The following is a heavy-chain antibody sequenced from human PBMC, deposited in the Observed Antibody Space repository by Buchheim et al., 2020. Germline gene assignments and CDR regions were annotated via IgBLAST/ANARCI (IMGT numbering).Heavy chain of an antibody. V-gene: IGHV3-30-3*01. CDR2: ISNDGSNK. Sequence: QVQVVESGGGVVQPGRSLRLSCAASGFIFSSFAMHWVRQAPGKGLEWVAVISNDGSNKYYADSVKGRFTISRDNSKNTLYLQMNSLRAEDTAVYYCARKYYDFWSGYYTYYYYYGMDVWGQGTT. CDR1: GFIFSSFA. CDR3: ARKYYDFWSGYYTYYYYYGMDV. J-gene: IGHJ6*02. D-gene: IGHD3-3*01.